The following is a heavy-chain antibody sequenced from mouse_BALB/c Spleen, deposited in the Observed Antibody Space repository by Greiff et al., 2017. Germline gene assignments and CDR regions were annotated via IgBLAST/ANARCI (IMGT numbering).Heavy chain of an antibody. CDR1: GYTFTDYW. CDR3: ASVDGYYAMDY. D-gene: IGHD2-3*01. Sequence: QVQLQQPGAELVMPGASVKMSCKASGYTFTDYWMHWVKQRPGQGLEWIGAIDTSDSYTSYNQKFKGKATLTVDESSSTAYMQLSSLTSEDSAVYYCASVDGYYAMDYWGQGTSVTVSS. CDR2: IDTSDSYT. V-gene: IGHV1-69*01. J-gene: IGHJ4*01.